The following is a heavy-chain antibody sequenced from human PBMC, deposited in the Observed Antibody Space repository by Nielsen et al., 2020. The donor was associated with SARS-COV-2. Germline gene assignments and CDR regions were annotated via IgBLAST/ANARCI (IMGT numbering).Heavy chain of an antibody. V-gene: IGHV1-2*06. D-gene: IGHD3-3*01. CDR1: VYTFTDHY. CDR3: ARDPEDYDFWSGPGP. J-gene: IGHJ5*02. Sequence: SVNVSCKPSVYTFTDHYMHWVRQAPGQGLEWMGRINPNSGGTNYAQKFQGRVTMTRDTSISTAYMELSRLRSDDTAVYYCARDPEDYDFWSGPGPWGQGTLVTVSS. CDR2: INPNSGGT.